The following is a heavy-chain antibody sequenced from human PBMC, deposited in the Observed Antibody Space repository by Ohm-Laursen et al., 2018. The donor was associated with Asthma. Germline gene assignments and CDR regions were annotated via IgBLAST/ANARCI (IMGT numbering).Heavy chain of an antibody. Sequence: GSLRLSCAASGYTFSRYSIHWVCQVPGKGLEWVASISTASTFIYYADSVRGRFTTSRDNAKNSVYLQMNSLRAEDTALYYCARIGPEWELPGREYSLHHWGQGTQVTVSS. V-gene: IGHV3-21*01. CDR2: ISTASTFI. CDR3: ARIGPEWELPGREYSLHH. D-gene: IGHD1-26*01. CDR1: GYTFSRYS. J-gene: IGHJ1*01.